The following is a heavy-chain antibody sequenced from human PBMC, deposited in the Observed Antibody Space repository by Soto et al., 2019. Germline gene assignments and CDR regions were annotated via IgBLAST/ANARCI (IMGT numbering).Heavy chain of an antibody. D-gene: IGHD5-12*01. CDR1: GFTVSSNY. J-gene: IGHJ4*02. V-gene: IGHV3-53*01. CDR3: ARGLGGYNSPFDY. Sequence: RLSCAASGFTVSSNYMSWVRQAPGKGLEWVSVIYSGGSTYYADSVKGRFTISRDNSKNTLYLQMNSLRAEDTAVYYCARGLGGYNSPFDYWGQRTLVTVSS. CDR2: IYSGGST.